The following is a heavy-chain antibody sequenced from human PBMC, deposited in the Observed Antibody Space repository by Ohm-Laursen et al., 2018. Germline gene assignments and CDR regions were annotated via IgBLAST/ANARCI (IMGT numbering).Heavy chain of an antibody. CDR1: GFTFSGYA. D-gene: IGHD3-10*01. CDR2: VTGSGRYT. Sequence: SLRLSCAASGFTFSGYAMSWVRQAPGKGLEWVSVVTGSGRYTYYRDSVKGRFTISRDNSKNTLYLQMSSLRVEDTAVYYCTKGLSGGTGHGNWFDPWGQGTLVIVSS. V-gene: IGHV3-23*01. CDR3: TKGLSGGTGHGNWFDP. J-gene: IGHJ5*02.